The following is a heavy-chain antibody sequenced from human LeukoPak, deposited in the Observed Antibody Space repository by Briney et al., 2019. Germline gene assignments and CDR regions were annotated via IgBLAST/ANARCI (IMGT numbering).Heavy chain of an antibody. D-gene: IGHD3-9*01. CDR1: GGSISSYY. CDR2: IYYSGST. CDR3: AASPAHYDILTGYFDY. J-gene: IGHJ4*02. Sequence: SETLSLTCTVSGGSISSYYWSWIRQPPGKGLEGIGYIYYSGSTNYNPSLKSRVTISVDTSKNQFSLKLSSVTAADTAVYYCAASPAHYDILTGYFDYWGQGTLVTVSS. V-gene: IGHV4-59*08.